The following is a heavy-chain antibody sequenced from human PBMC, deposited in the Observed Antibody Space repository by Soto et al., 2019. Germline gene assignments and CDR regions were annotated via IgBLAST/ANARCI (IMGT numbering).Heavy chain of an antibody. CDR2: INAYTGNT. J-gene: IGHJ4*02. CDR3: ARQPVAGTAFFDY. D-gene: IGHD6-19*01. V-gene: IGHV1-18*01. Sequence: ASVKVSCKASGYTFTSYGLSWVRQAPGQGLEWMGWINAYTGNTNYAQKLQGRVTMTTDTSTNTAYMELRSLRSDDTAVYYCARQPVAGTAFFDYWGQGSLVTVSS. CDR1: GYTFTSYG.